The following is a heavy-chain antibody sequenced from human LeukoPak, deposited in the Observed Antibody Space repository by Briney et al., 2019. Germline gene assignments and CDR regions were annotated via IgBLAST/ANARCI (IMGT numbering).Heavy chain of an antibody. V-gene: IGHV1-69*06. CDR1: GGTFSSYA. J-gene: IGHJ4*02. D-gene: IGHD2-2*01. Sequence: GASVKVSCKASGGTFSSYAISWVRQAPGQGLEWMGGIIPIFGTANYAQKFQGRVTITADKSTSTAYMELSSLRSEDTAVYYCASLVTYCSSTSCTDYWGQGTLVTVSS. CDR2: IIPIFGTA. CDR3: ASLVTYCSSTSCTDY.